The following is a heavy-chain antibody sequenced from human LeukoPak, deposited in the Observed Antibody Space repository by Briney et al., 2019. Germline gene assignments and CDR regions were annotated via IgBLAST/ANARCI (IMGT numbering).Heavy chain of an antibody. CDR2: IYSGGST. J-gene: IGHJ5*02. Sequence: GGSLRLSCAASGFTFSSYAMSWVRQAPGKGLEWVSVIYSGGSTYYADSVKGRFTISRDNSKNTLYLQMNSLRAEDTAVYYCARDLANFGLDPWGQGTLVTVSS. D-gene: IGHD3-16*01. CDR3: ARDLANFGLDP. CDR1: GFTFSSYA. V-gene: IGHV3-53*01.